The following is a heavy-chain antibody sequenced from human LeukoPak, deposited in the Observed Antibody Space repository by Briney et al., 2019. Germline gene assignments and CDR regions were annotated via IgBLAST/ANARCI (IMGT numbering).Heavy chain of an antibody. J-gene: IGHJ4*02. CDR3: ARLQGRGDNYLDY. D-gene: IGHD7-27*01. CDR1: GGSISNYY. V-gene: IGHV4-59*08. CDR2: VSYSGSS. Sequence: SETLSLTCTFSGGSISNYYWSWIRQPPGKRLEWIGYVSYSGSSSSNPSLESRVTISVDMSKNQFSLRLSSVTAPDTAVYYCARLQGRGDNYLDYWGQGTLVTVSS.